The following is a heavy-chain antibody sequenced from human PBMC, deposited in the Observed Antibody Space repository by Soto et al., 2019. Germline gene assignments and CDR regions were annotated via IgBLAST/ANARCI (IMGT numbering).Heavy chain of an antibody. CDR1: GYTFTSYG. D-gene: IGHD3-10*01. Sequence: QVQPVQSGAEVKKPGASVKVSCTASGYTFTSYGISWVRQAPGQGREWMGWISDYNGNTNYAQKLQGRVTMTTDTSINTAYMELRSLRSNATAVYYCARDKGDGSGSYYGYWGQGTLVTVSS. V-gene: IGHV1-18*01. J-gene: IGHJ4*02. CDR3: ARDKGDGSGSYYGY. CDR2: ISDYNGNT.